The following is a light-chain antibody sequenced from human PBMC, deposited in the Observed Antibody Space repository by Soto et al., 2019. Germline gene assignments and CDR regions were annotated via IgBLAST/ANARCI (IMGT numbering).Light chain of an antibody. J-gene: IGLJ1*01. V-gene: IGLV2-14*03. CDR2: DVS. Sequence: QSALTQPASVSGSPGQSITISCTGTSSDVGGYNYVSWYQQYPGKAPKLMIYDVSSRPSGVSNRFSGSKSGNTASLTISGLQAEDEADYHCSSYTPSSTYVFGTGTQVTVL. CDR3: SSYTPSSTYV. CDR1: SSDVGGYNY.